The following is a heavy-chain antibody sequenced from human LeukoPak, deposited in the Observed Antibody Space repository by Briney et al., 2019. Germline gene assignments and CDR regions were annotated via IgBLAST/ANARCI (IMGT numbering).Heavy chain of an antibody. J-gene: IGHJ5*02. CDR1: GGSISSSSYY. D-gene: IGHD3-3*01. V-gene: IGHV4-39*07. Sequence: SETLSLTCTVSGGSISSSSYYWGWIRQPPGKGLEWIGSIYYSGSTYYNPSLKSRVTISVDTSKNQFSLELSSVTAADTAVYYCASRYYDFWSGYFGWFDPWGQGTLVTVSS. CDR3: ASRYYDFWSGYFGWFDP. CDR2: IYYSGST.